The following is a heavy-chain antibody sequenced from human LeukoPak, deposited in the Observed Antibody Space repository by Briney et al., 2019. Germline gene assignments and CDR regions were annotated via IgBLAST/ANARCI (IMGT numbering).Heavy chain of an antibody. D-gene: IGHD3-9*01. Sequence: GASLRLFCAASGFTFSNYAMSCVRQAPGKGLEWVSAITGSGCNTYYADSVKGRFTISRDNSKNTLYLQRNSLRAEYTAVYYCAKWGDYDVLTGYYVSDYWGQGTLVTVSS. CDR3: AKWGDYDVLTGYYVSDY. CDR1: GFTFSNYA. V-gene: IGHV3-23*01. CDR2: ITGSGCNT. J-gene: IGHJ4*02.